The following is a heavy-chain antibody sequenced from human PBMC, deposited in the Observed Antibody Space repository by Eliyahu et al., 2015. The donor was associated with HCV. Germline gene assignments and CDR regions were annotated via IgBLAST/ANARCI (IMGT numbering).Heavy chain of an antibody. Sequence: QVQLQESGPGLVKPSETLSLTCTVXGGSISSYYWSWIRQPAGKGLEWIWRIYTRGSTNYNPSLKSRVTMSVDTSKNQFSLKLSSVTAADTAVYYCARDNPDGVVLPAPWFDPWGQGTLVTVSS. V-gene: IGHV4-4*07. CDR2: IYTRGST. CDR1: GGSISSYY. J-gene: IGHJ5*02. CDR3: ARDNPDGVVLPAPWFDP. D-gene: IGHD2-2*01.